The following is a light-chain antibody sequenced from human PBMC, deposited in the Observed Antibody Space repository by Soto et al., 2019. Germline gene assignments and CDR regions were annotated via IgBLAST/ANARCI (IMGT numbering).Light chain of an antibody. Sequence: DIQMTQSPSTLSASVGDRVTITCRASQSISRYLAWYQQKPGKAPELLIYDASSLESGVPSRFSGSGSGTEFTLTISSLQPDDFATYYCQQYNSYSTFGQGTKVDIK. V-gene: IGKV1-5*01. CDR1: QSISRY. CDR2: DAS. J-gene: IGKJ1*01. CDR3: QQYNSYST.